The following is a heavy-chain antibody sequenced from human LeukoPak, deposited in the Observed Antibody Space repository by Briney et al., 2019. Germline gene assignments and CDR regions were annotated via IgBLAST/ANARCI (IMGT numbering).Heavy chain of an antibody. CDR3: ARYYDSSGYYYTPFDY. V-gene: IGHV1-18*01. CDR1: GYTFTSYG. D-gene: IGHD3-22*01. J-gene: IGHJ4*02. Sequence: ASVKVSCKASGYTFTSYGISWVRQAPGQGLEWMGWISAYNGNTNYAQKLQGRVTMTTDTSTSTAYMELTSLRSDDTAVYYCARYYDSSGYYYTPFDYWGQGTLVTVSS. CDR2: ISAYNGNT.